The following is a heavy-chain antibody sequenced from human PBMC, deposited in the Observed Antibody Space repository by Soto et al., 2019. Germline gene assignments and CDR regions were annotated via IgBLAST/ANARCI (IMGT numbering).Heavy chain of an antibody. D-gene: IGHD3-3*01. V-gene: IGHV3-23*01. CDR1: GFTFSSYA. CDR2: ISGSGGST. J-gene: IGHJ4*02. CDR3: AKVGEYYDFWSGTRGSFDY. Sequence: GGSLRLSCAASGFTFSSYAMSWVRQAPGKGLEWVSAISGSGGSTYYADTVEGRFTISRDNSKNTLYLQMNSLRAEDTAVYYCAKVGEYYDFWSGTRGSFDYWGQGTLVTVSS.